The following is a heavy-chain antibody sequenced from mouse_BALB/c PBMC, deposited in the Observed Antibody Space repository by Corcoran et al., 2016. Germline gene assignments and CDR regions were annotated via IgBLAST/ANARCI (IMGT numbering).Heavy chain of an antibody. CDR3: ARRMITTFDY. CDR2: IYWDDDK. V-gene: IGHV8-12*01. J-gene: IGHJ2*01. D-gene: IGHD2-4*01. Sequence: QVTLKESGPGILQPSQTLSLTCSFSGFSLSTSGMCVSWIRQPSGKGLEWLAHIYWDDDKRYNPSLKSRLTISKDTARNQVFLKITSVDTADTATYYCARRMITTFDYWGQGTTLTVSS. CDR1: GFSLSTSGMC.